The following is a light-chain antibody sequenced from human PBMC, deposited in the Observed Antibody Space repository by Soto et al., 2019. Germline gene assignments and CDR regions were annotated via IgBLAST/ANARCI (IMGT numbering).Light chain of an antibody. CDR2: GVS. V-gene: IGKV3-20*01. CDR1: QSLSSRN. CDR3: QQYDSSPRT. Sequence: ELVLTQSPGTLSLSPWERATLSCMASQSLSSRNLAWYQQKPGQAPRPLIYGVSSRATGIPDRFSGSGSGTDFTLTISRLEPEDFAVYYCQQYDSSPRTFGQGTKVDIK. J-gene: IGKJ1*01.